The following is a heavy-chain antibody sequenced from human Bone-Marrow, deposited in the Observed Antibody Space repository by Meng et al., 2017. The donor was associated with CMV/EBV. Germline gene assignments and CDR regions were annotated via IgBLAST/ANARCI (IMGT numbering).Heavy chain of an antibody. CDR3: ARGGDFWSGYWWGEVDYYYYYGMDV. Sequence: GGSLRLSFVAPGSSLSYYSLNWVRLTPGKGLEWVSYICGVTNYVYYADSVKGRFTTSRDNADDTLYLDMTSLRAEDTAVYYCARGGDFWSGYWWGEVDYYYYYGMDVWGQGTTVTVSS. D-gene: IGHD3-3*01. J-gene: IGHJ6*02. V-gene: IGHV3-21*01. CDR1: GSSLSYYS. CDR2: ICGVTNYV.